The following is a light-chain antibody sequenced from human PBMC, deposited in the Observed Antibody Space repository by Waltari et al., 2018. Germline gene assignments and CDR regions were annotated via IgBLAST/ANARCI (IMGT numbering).Light chain of an antibody. J-gene: IGKJ1*01. V-gene: IGKV2-30*02. CDR1: QSLVHSDGTTY. CDR2: KVS. Sequence: DVVMTQSPLSLPVTLGQPASISCRSSQSLVHSDGTTYLSWFQQRPGQSPRRLIYKVSNRDSGVPDRFSGSGSGTDFTLKISRVEAEDVGVYYCMQGTHWPPWTFGQGTKVEIQ. CDR3: MQGTHWPPWT.